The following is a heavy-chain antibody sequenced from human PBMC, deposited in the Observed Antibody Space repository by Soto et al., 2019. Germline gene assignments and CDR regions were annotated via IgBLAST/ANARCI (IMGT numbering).Heavy chain of an antibody. CDR1: GGSLSDYF. CDR3: ARGGISHWAYFYYMDV. V-gene: IGHV4-34*01. Sequence: SETLSLTCAVSGGSLSDYFWSWIRQPPGMALEWIGEINHLGSINYNPSLKSRVTMSVDTSKNQFSLTLNSVTAADTATFYCARGGISHWAYFYYMDVWDRGTTVTVSS. D-gene: IGHD2-21*01. J-gene: IGHJ6*03. CDR2: INHLGSI.